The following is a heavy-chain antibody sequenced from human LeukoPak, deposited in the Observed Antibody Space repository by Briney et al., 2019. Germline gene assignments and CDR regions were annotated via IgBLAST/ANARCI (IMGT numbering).Heavy chain of an antibody. Sequence: GGSLRLSCAASGFTFSSYAMSWVRQAPGKGLEWVSVISGSGGSTYYADSVKGRFTISRDNSKNTLYLQMNSLRAEDTAVYYCANDILTGYGRDIWGQGTMVTVSS. V-gene: IGHV3-23*01. J-gene: IGHJ3*02. CDR2: ISGSGGST. CDR1: GFTFSSYA. CDR3: ANDILTGYGRDI. D-gene: IGHD3-9*01.